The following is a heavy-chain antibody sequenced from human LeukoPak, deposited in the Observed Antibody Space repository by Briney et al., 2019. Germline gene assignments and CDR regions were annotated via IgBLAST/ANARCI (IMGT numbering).Heavy chain of an antibody. J-gene: IGHJ3*02. CDR1: GGSISSYY. V-gene: IGHV4-59*12. CDR3: ARDIVAVPAATDAFDI. Sequence: SETLSLTCTVSGGSISSYYWSWIRQPPGKGLEWIGYIYYSGSTNYNPSLKSRVTMSVDTSKNQFSLKLSSVTAADTAVYYCARDIVAVPAATDAFDIWGQGTMVTVSS. CDR2: IYYSGST. D-gene: IGHD2-2*01.